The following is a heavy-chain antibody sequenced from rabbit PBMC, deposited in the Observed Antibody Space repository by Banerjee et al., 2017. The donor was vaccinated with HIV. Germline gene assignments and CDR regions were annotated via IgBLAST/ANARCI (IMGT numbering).Heavy chain of an antibody. D-gene: IGHD6-1*01. CDR2: IVTSSDST. J-gene: IGHJ4*01. V-gene: IGHV1S43*01. Sequence: QSLEESGGDLVKPGGTLTLTCTASGFSFSSNYWISWVRQAPGKGLELIACIVTSSDSTWYASWVNGRFTISRSTSLNTVDLKMTSLTAADTATYFCARGVYAGYAYASYFNLWGPGTLVTVS. CDR1: GFSFSSNYW. CDR3: ARGVYAGYAYASYFNL.